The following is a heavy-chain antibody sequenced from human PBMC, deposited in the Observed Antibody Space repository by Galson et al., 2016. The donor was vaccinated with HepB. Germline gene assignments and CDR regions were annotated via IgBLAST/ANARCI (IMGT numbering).Heavy chain of an antibody. D-gene: IGHD3-3*02. CDR3: ARVHFWSGYYLDY. Sequence: SVKVSCKASGGIFSSYTISWVRQAPGQGLEWVGWITTYNGNTNYAQKFQDRVTMTTDTSTSTAYMELRSLRSDDTAVYYCARVHFWSGYYLDYWAQGTLVTVSS. CDR2: ITTYNGNT. V-gene: IGHV1-18*01. J-gene: IGHJ4*02. CDR1: GGIFSSYT.